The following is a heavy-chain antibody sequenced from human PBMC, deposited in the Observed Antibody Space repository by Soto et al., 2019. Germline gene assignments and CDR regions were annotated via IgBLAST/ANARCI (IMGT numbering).Heavy chain of an antibody. V-gene: IGHV1-69*06. J-gene: IGHJ6*02. Sequence: QVQLVQSGAEVKKPGSSVKVSCKASGGTHSNYAFSWVRQAPGQGLEWVGGTIPIFGAVIYAQKFQGRVTITADRSTSTAYLELSSLRIEDTAVYYCTRWREAVRYQYYVMDVWGQGTAVSVSS. CDR2: TIPIFGAV. CDR3: TRWREAVRYQYYVMDV. D-gene: IGHD3-9*01. CDR1: GGTHSNYA.